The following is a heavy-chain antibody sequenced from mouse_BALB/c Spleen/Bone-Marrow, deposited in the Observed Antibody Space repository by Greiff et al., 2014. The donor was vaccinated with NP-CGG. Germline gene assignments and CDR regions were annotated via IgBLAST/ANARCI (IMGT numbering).Heavy chain of an antibody. CDR1: GYSITSSYY. V-gene: IGHV3-6*02. CDR2: ISYDGIN. J-gene: IGHJ2*01. Sequence: DVQLQESGPGLVKPSQSLSLTCSVTGYSITSSYYWNWIRQFPGNKLEWMGYISYDGINNYNPSLKNRISITRDTSKNQFFLRLNSVTTEDTATYYCAALWSEGYYFDYWGQGATLTVSS. CDR3: AALWSEGYYFDY.